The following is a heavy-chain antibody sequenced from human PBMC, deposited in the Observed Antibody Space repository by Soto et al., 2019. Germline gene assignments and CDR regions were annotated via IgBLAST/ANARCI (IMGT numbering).Heavy chain of an antibody. CDR3: ARGVAAAGTLGY. CDR2: IYYSGST. D-gene: IGHD6-13*01. V-gene: IGHV4-59*01. J-gene: IGHJ4*02. Sequence: LSLTCTVSGGSISSYYWSWIRQPPGKGLEWIGYIYYSGSTNYNPSLKSRVTISVDTSKNQFSLKLSSVTAADTAVYYCARGVAAAGTLGYWGQGTLVTVSS. CDR1: GGSISSYY.